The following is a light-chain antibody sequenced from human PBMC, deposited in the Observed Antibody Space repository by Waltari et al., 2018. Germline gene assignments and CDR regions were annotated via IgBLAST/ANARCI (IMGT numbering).Light chain of an antibody. V-gene: IGLV3-19*01. CDR1: SLRTYY. J-gene: IGLJ2*01. CDR2: GKN. CDR3: HARDSSGNVR. Sequence: SSELTQDPAVSVALGQPVRITCQGASLRTYYVSWFHQKPGQAPALVIYGKNNRHSGIPDRFSASSSGSTASLTIIGAQAEDEADYDWHARDSSGNVRIGGGTKLTVV.